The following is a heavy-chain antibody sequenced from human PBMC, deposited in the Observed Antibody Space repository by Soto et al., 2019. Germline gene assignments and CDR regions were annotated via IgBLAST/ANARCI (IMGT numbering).Heavy chain of an antibody. D-gene: IGHD3-22*01. CDR1: GYSVTTYW. Sequence: VESLKICWKGSGYSVTTYWIGVLRQMPGKGLEWMGIIYPGDSDTRYSPSFQGQVTISADKYISTAYLQWSSLKASDTAMYYCARKDSSSAFDYWGQGTLVTVSS. CDR3: ARKDSSSAFDY. CDR2: IYPGDSDT. J-gene: IGHJ4*02. V-gene: IGHV5-51*01.